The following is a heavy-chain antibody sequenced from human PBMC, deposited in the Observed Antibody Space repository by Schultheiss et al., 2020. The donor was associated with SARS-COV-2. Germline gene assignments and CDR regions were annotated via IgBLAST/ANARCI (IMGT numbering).Heavy chain of an antibody. V-gene: IGHV1-18*01. D-gene: IGHD6-13*01. Sequence: ASVKVSCKASGYTFTSYGISWVRQAPGQGLEWMGWISAYNGNTNYAQKLQGRVTMTTDTSTSTVYMELSSLRSEDTAVYYCARAVLQLDGFDIWGQGTMVTVSS. CDR2: ISAYNGNT. J-gene: IGHJ3*02. CDR1: GYTFTSYG. CDR3: ARAVLQLDGFDI.